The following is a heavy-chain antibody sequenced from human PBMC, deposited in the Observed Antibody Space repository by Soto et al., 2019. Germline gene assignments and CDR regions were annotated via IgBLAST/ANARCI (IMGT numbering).Heavy chain of an antibody. V-gene: IGHV1-18*01. D-gene: IGHD1-1*01. Sequence: ASVKVSCKVFGYTFSTYGLSWVRQAPGQGLEWMGWVSPYNGNTYYAPGLQGRVTMTTDTSTNTAYMSLRSLRSDDTAIYYCVRGGILEANRPYYYYGLDVWGQGTPVTVS. CDR3: VRGGILEANRPYYYYGLDV. CDR1: GYTFSTYG. J-gene: IGHJ6*02. CDR2: VSPYNGNT.